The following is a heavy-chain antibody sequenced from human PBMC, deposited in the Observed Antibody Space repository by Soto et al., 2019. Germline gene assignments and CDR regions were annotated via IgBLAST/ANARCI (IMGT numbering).Heavy chain of an antibody. J-gene: IGHJ4*02. CDR3: AKVYRDFWSGYPYYFDY. CDR2: ISGGRSDT. Sequence: LRLSCAASGFTFSTYAMNWVRQAPGKGLEWVSAISGGRSDTYYADSVKGRFTISRDNSKSTLYLQMNSLRAEDTAVYYCAKVYRDFWSGYPYYFDYRGQGTLVTVSS. D-gene: IGHD3-3*01. V-gene: IGHV3-23*01. CDR1: GFTFSTYA.